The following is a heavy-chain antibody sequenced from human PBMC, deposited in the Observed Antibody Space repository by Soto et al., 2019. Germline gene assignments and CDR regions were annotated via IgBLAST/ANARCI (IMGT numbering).Heavy chain of an antibody. D-gene: IGHD3-3*01. J-gene: IGHJ4*02. CDR2: IYYSGST. CDR1: GGSISSGDYY. CDR3: ARAGGDFWSGYSYPFDY. V-gene: IGHV4-30-4*01. Sequence: SETLSLTCTVSGGSISSGDYYWSWIRQPPGKGLEWIGYIYYSGSTYYNPSLKSRVTISVDTSKNQFSLKLSSVTAADTAVYYCARAGGDFWSGYSYPFDYWGQGTLVTVSS.